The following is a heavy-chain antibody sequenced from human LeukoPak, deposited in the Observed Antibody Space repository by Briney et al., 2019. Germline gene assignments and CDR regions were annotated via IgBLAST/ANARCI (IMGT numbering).Heavy chain of an antibody. J-gene: IGHJ6*03. Sequence: ETLSLTCTVSGGSISSSSFYWGWVRQAPGKGLEGVSFIYSGGSTYYSDSVKGRFTIATYKSKNTLYLQITRLRAADTAVYSCARTRSCSTTSCYNYYSYMDVWGKGTPVTVSS. CDR3: ARTRSCSTTSCYNYYSYMDV. CDR1: GGSISSSSFY. CDR2: IYSGGST. V-gene: IGHV3-53*01. D-gene: IGHD2-2*02.